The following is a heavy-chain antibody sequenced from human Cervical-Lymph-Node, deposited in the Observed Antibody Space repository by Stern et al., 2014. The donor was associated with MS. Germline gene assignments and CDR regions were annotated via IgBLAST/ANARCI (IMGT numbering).Heavy chain of an antibody. J-gene: IGHJ4*02. CDR2: IDWDDQK. CDR3: AHRTAGPFDY. V-gene: IGHV2-5*02. Sequence: QVTLRESGPALVKPTQTLTLTCTFSGFSLSTSGLGVGWIRQPPGEALEWLAYIDWDDQKRYSPSLKSRLTITKDTSKNQVLITLTNVDPVDTATYYCAHRTAGPFDYWGQGTLVTVSS. CDR1: GFSLSTSGLG.